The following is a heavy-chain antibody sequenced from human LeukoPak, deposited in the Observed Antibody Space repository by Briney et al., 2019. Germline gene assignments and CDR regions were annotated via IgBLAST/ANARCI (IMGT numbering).Heavy chain of an antibody. J-gene: IGHJ6*02. V-gene: IGHV6-1*01. CDR3: ARYYDILTGYYAAYYYYYGMDV. Sequence: SQTLSLTCAISGDSVSSNSAAWNWIRQSPSRGLEWLGRTYYRSKWYNDYAVSVKSRITINPDTSKNQFSLQLNSVTPEDTAVYYCARYYDILTGYYAAYYYYYGMDVWGQGTTVTVSS. CDR1: GDSVSSNSAA. CDR2: TYYRSKWYN. D-gene: IGHD3-9*01.